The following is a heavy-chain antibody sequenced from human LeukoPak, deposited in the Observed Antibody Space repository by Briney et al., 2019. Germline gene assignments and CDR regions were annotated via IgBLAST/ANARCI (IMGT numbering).Heavy chain of an antibody. V-gene: IGHV3-23*01. Sequence: PGGSLRLSCAVSGFTISSYAMSWVRQAPGKGLEWVSSISVSGGSTYYADSVKGRFTISRDNSKNTLYLQMNSLRAEDTAVYYCAKEPVLMVYANNNWFDPWGQGTLVTVSS. CDR1: GFTISSYA. CDR2: ISVSGGST. J-gene: IGHJ5*02. D-gene: IGHD2-8*01. CDR3: AKEPVLMVYANNNWFDP.